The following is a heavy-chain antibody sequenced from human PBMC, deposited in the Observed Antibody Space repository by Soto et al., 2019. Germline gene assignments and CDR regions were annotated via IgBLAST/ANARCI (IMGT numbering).Heavy chain of an antibody. CDR2: SRNKANSYTT. J-gene: IGHJ4*02. CDR3: TRARNLGGSWTNFDY. D-gene: IGHD1-26*01. Sequence: EVHLVESGGGLVQPGGSLRLSCAASGFTFSDQYLDWVRQAPGKGLEWVGRSRNKANSYTTEYAASVKGRFTISRDDSKNSVYLQMNSLITEDTAVYYCTRARNLGGSWTNFDYWGQGTLVTVSS. V-gene: IGHV3-72*01. CDR1: GFTFSDQY.